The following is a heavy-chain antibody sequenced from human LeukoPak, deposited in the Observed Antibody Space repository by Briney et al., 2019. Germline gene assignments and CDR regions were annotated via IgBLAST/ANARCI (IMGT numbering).Heavy chain of an antibody. CDR3: ARDACCSSTSCYRRGHAFDI. J-gene: IGHJ3*02. V-gene: IGHV4-34*01. D-gene: IGHD2-2*01. CDR1: GGSFSGYY. CDR2: INHSGST. Sequence: SETLSLTCAVYGGSFSGYYWSWIRQPPGKGREWIREINHSGSTNYNPSLKSRVTISVDTSKHQFSLKLSSVTAADTAVYYCARDACCSSTSCYRRGHAFDIWGQGTMVTVSS.